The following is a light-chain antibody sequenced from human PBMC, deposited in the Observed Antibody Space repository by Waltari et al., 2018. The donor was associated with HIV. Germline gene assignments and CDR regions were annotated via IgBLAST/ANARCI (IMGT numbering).Light chain of an antibody. J-gene: IGLJ2*01. CDR2: EVT. CDR3: SSYTRSTTLV. Sequence: QSALTQPASVSGSPGQSITISCTGTHSDIGGFDYVSWYQQYPGSAPKLIIFEVTNRPSGISDRFSASKSGTTASLTISGLQAEDAADYYCSSYTRSTTLVFGGGTKVTVL. CDR1: HSDIGGFDY. V-gene: IGLV2-14*01.